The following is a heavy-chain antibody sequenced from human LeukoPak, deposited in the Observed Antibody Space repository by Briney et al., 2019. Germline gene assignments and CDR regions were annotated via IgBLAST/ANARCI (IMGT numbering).Heavy chain of an antibody. CDR2: INPDTGGT. CDR1: GYSFTIYY. V-gene: IGHV1-2*02. D-gene: IGHD5-12*01. Sequence: ASVKVSCKASGYSFTIYYLHWLRQAPGQGLEWMGWINPDTGGTFYAQRFKGRVTMTRDTSISTAYMELSRLRSDDTAVYYCARDSQWLPYYYFDYWGQGTLVTVSS. CDR3: ARDSQWLPYYYFDY. J-gene: IGHJ4*02.